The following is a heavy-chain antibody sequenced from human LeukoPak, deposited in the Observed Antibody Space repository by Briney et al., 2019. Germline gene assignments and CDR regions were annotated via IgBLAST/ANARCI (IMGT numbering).Heavy chain of an antibody. D-gene: IGHD3-10*01. V-gene: IGHV3-30-3*01. J-gene: IGHJ6*02. CDR1: GFTFSSYA. Sequence: GGSLRLSYAASGFTFSSYAMHWVRQAPGKGLEWVAVISYDGSNKYYADSVKGRFTISRDNSKNTLYLQMNSLRAEDTAVYYCARGGSYGSDNHPTYYYYGMDVWGQGTTVTVSS. CDR3: ARGGSYGSDNHPTYYYYGMDV. CDR2: ISYDGSNK.